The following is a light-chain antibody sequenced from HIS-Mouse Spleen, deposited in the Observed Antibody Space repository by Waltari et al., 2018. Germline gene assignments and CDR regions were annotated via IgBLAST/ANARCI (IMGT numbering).Light chain of an antibody. Sequence: EIVLTQSPGTLSLSLGERATLSCRASQSVSSSYLAWYQQKPGQAARLLIYGASSRATGIPERFSGSGSGTDLTLTISRLEPEDFAVYYCQQYGSSPPLTFGGGTKVEIK. V-gene: IGKV3-20*01. CDR1: QSVSSSY. CDR2: GAS. CDR3: QQYGSSPPLT. J-gene: IGKJ4*01.